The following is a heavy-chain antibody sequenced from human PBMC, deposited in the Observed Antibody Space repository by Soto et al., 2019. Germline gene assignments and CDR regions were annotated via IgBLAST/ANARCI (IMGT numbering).Heavy chain of an antibody. J-gene: IGHJ3*02. CDR2: IYYSGST. Sequence: PSETLSLTCPVSGGSVSSGSYYWSWIRQPPGKVLEWLGYIYYSGSTNYNPSLKSRVTISVDAAKNQFSLKLSSVTAADTAVYYCARDGGIVGATTAPFDIWGQGTMVTVSS. V-gene: IGHV4-61*01. CDR3: ARDGGIVGATTAPFDI. CDR1: GGSVSSGSYY. D-gene: IGHD1-26*01.